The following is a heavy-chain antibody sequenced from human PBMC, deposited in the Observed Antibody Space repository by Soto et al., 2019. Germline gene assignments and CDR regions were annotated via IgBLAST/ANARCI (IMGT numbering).Heavy chain of an antibody. V-gene: IGHV3-74*01. D-gene: IGHD5-18*01. J-gene: IGHJ6*02. CDR2: INSDDSSA. Sequence: EVQLVESGGGIVQPGGSLRLSCAAAGFTFTNYWIHWVRQAPGKGLVWVSRINSDDSSAFYADSVRGRFTISRDNAKNTVFLQMNSLRGDDIAVYFCARGIQFRYGMDVWGQGTTVTVSS. CDR1: GFTFTNYW. CDR3: ARGIQFRYGMDV.